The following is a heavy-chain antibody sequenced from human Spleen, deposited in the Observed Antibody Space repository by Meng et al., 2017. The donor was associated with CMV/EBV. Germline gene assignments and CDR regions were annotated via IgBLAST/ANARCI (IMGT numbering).Heavy chain of an antibody. CDR1: GFTFSTYS. CDR3: VRDMGWYKFDS. J-gene: IGHJ4*02. D-gene: IGHD6-19*01. CDR2: IWKDGNTI. V-gene: IGHV3-7*01. Sequence: GGSLRLSCVASGFTFSTYSMNWVRQAPGKGLEWVADIWKDGNTIWYFDSVKGRFTISRDNAKNSLFLQMNSLRVEDTAVYYCVRDMGWYKFDSWGQGTLVTVSS.